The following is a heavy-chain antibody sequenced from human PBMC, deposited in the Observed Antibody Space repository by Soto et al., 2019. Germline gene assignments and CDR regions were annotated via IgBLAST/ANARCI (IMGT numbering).Heavy chain of an antibody. CDR3: ASSGVTTPKYYYYGMDV. CDR1: GGSISSGGYY. Sequence: SETLSLTCTVSGGSISSGGYYWSWIRQHPGKGLEWIGYIYYSGSTYYNPSLKSRVTISVDTSKNQFSPKLSSVTAADTAVYYCASSGVTTPKYYYYGMDVWGQGTTVTV. CDR2: IYYSGST. D-gene: IGHD4-17*01. V-gene: IGHV4-31*03. J-gene: IGHJ6*02.